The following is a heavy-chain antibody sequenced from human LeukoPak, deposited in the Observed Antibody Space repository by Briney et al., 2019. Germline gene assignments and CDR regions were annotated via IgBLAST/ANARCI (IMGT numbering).Heavy chain of an antibody. J-gene: IGHJ4*02. Sequence: SETLSLTCTVSGGSISGSSNYWGWIRQPPGKGLEWIGSIHYSGNTYYNPSPKSRVTISVDTSKNQFSLKLTSVTAADTAVYYCARPTFASYSSGYHYWGQGTLVTVSS. V-gene: IGHV4-39*01. CDR3: ARPTFASYSSGYHY. CDR2: IHYSGNT. CDR1: GGSISGSSNY. D-gene: IGHD3-22*01.